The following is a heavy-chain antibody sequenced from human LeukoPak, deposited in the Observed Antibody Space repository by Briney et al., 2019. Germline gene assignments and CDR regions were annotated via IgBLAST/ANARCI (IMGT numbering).Heavy chain of an antibody. CDR1: GGSISSGGYS. D-gene: IGHD5-12*01. J-gene: IGHJ5*02. Sequence: PSETLSLTCAVSGGSISSGGYSWSWIRQPPGKGLEWIGYIYHSGSTYYNPSLKSRVTISVDRSKNQFSLKLSSVTAADTAVYYCARVSTSRYDLSPWGQGTLVTVSS. CDR3: ARVSTSRYDLSP. V-gene: IGHV4-30-2*01. CDR2: IYHSGST.